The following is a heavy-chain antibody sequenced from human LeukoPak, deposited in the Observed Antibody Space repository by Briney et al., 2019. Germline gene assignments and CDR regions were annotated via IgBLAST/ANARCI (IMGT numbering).Heavy chain of an antibody. CDR1: GFTFSSYW. CDR3: ARDSGIAAASLFDY. Sequence: PGGSLRLSCAASGFTFSSYWMSWVRQAPGKGLEWVANIKQDGSEKYYVDSVKGRFTISRGNAKNSLYLQMNSLRAEDTAVYYCARDSGIAAASLFDYWGQGTLITDSS. J-gene: IGHJ4*02. V-gene: IGHV3-7*01. CDR2: IKQDGSEK. D-gene: IGHD6-13*01.